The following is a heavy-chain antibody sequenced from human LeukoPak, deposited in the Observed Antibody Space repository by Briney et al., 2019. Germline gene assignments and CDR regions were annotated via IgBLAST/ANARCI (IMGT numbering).Heavy chain of an antibody. V-gene: IGHV4-38-2*01. CDR3: ARTSSMLRGVIGGFLRY. CDR2: IYHSGST. J-gene: IGHJ4*02. Sequence: PSETLSLTCAVSGYSISSGYYWGWIRQPPGKGLEWIGSIYHSGSTYYNPSLKSRVTISVDTSKNQFSLKLSSVTAADTAVYYCARTSSMLRGVIGGFLRYWGQGTLVTVSS. D-gene: IGHD3-10*01. CDR1: GYSISSGYY.